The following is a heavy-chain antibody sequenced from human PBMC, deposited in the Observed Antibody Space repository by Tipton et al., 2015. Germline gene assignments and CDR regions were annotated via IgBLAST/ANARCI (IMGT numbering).Heavy chain of an antibody. D-gene: IGHD3-22*01. CDR3: ATGLFADS. CDR1: GGSISSGGYY. CDR2: IYYSGST. Sequence: TLSLTCTVSGGSISSGGYYWSWIRQPPGKGLEWIGYIYYSGSTKYSPSLKSRVTMSVDTSKNQFSLKLSSVTAADTAVYYCATGLFADSWGQGTLVTVSS. V-gene: IGHV4-61*08. J-gene: IGHJ4*02.